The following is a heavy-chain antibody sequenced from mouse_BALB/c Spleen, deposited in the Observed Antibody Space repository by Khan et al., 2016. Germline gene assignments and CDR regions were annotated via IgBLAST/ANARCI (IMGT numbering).Heavy chain of an antibody. CDR3: AREGLNYDYAMDY. V-gene: IGHV1S137*01. D-gene: IGHD2-1*01. CDR2: ISTFYGDT. J-gene: IGHJ4*01. CDR1: GYTFTDYA. Sequence: QVQLQQSGAELVRPGVSVKISCKGSGYTFTDYAMHWVKKSHAKSLEWIGVISTFYGDTSYNQKFEGKATMTVDKSSSTAYMELARLTAEDSAIYYCAREGLNYDYAMDYWGQGTSVTVSS.